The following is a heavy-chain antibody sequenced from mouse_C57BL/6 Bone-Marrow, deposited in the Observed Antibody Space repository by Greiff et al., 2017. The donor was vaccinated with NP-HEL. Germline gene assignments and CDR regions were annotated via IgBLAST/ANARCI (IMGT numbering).Heavy chain of an antibody. CDR2: INPSTGGT. Sequence: VQLQQSGPELVKPGASVKISCKASGYSFTGYYMNWVKQSPEKSLEWIGEINPSTGGTTYNQKFKAKATLTVDKSSSTAYMQLKSLTSEDAAVYYCARITTVGYFDVWGTGTTVTVSS. CDR1: GYSFTGYY. CDR3: ARITTVGYFDV. J-gene: IGHJ1*03. V-gene: IGHV1-42*01. D-gene: IGHD1-1*01.